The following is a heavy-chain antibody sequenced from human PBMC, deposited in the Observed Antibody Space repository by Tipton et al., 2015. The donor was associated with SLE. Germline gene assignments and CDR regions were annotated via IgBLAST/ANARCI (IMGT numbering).Heavy chain of an antibody. D-gene: IGHD4-23*01. Sequence: QLVQSGAEVKKPGESLKISCKGSGYSFTSYWISWVRQMPGKGLEWMGRIDPSDSYTNYSPSFQGHVTISVDKSINTAYLQWNSLKASDTAMYYCARTGGYSDAFDIWGQGTMVTVSS. J-gene: IGHJ3*02. CDR2: IDPSDSYT. V-gene: IGHV5-10-1*01. CDR3: ARTGGYSDAFDI. CDR1: GYSFTSYW.